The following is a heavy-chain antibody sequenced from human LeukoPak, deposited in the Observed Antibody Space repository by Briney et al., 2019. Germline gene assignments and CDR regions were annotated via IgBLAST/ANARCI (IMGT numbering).Heavy chain of an antibody. J-gene: IGHJ3*02. D-gene: IGHD3-16*02. V-gene: IGHV3-23*01. CDR1: GFPFNSYV. CDR3: AEGYYDYIWGSYRSDAFDI. CDR2: ISGSGGLT. Sequence: GGSLRLSCAASGFPFNSYVMTWVRQAPGKGLEWVSVISGSGGLTYHADSVKGRFTVSRDNSKNTLYLQMNSLRAEDTAVYSCAEGYYDYIWGSYRSDAFDIWGQGTMVTVSS.